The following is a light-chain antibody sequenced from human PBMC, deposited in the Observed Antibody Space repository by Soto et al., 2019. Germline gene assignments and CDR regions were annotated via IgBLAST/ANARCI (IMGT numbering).Light chain of an antibody. Sequence: QSVLTQPPSVSGAPGQRVTISCTGSSSNIGAGYDVHWYQQLPGTAPKLLIYGNSNRPSGVPDRFAGSKSGTSASLAITGRRAEEEADYYCQPYDSSLGGHVVFGGGTKLTVL. CDR3: QPYDSSLGGHVV. V-gene: IGLV1-40*01. CDR2: GNS. J-gene: IGLJ2*01. CDR1: SSNIGAGYD.